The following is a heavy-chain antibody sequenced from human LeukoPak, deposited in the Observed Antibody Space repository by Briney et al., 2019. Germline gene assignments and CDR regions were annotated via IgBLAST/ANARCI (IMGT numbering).Heavy chain of an antibody. CDR2: ISGYGDRI. D-gene: IGHD4-23*01. Sequence: PGGSLRLSCAASGFAFRSFVVSWVRQAPGKGLEGVSSISGYGDRIYYADSVKGRFTISRDNAKNSLYLQISSLRDEDTAVYYCARDGNSPQYWGQGTLVTVSS. V-gene: IGHV3-23*01. J-gene: IGHJ4*02. CDR1: GFAFRSFV. CDR3: ARDGNSPQY.